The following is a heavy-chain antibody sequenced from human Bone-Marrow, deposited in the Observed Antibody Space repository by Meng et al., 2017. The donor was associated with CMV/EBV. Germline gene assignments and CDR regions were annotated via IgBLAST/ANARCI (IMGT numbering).Heavy chain of an antibody. CDR3: ATAPNGYYFDY. CDR2: TRNKADSYTT. V-gene: IGHV3-72*01. J-gene: IGHJ4*02. CDR1: GFTFSDHY. Sequence: GESLKISCAASGFTFSDHYMDWVRQAPGKGLEWVGRTRNKADSYTTEYAASVKGRFTISRDDSKNSLYLQMNSLRAEDTAVYYCATAPNGYYFDYWGQGTLVTVSS.